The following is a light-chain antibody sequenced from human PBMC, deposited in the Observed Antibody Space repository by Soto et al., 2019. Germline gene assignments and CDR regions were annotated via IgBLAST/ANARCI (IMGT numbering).Light chain of an antibody. CDR3: LQHKTYPWT. Sequence: DIQMTQSPPSLSASVGDIVTINCRASQGIRNDLGWYQQKPGKAPKRLIYGASRLQSGVPSRLSGSGSGIEFTLTISSLQPEDFATYYCLQHKTYPWTFGQGTKVDIK. CDR1: QGIRND. CDR2: GAS. V-gene: IGKV1-17*01. J-gene: IGKJ1*01.